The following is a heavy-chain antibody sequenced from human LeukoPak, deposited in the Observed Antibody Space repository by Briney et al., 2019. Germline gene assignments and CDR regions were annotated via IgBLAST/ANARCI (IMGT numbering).Heavy chain of an antibody. D-gene: IGHD3-3*01. J-gene: IGHJ6*04. CDR2: INHSGST. V-gene: IGHV4-34*01. CDR1: GGSFSGYY. CDR3: ARARGGGVVISRTPDV. Sequence: PSETLSLTCAVYGGSFSGYYWSWIRQPPGKGLEWIGEINHSGSTNYNPSLKSRVTISLDTSKNQFSLKLSSVTAADRAVYYCARARGGGVVISRTPDVWGKGTTVTVSS.